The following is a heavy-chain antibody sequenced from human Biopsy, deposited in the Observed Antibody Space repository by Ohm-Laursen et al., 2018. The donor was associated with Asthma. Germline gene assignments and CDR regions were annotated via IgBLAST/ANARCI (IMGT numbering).Heavy chain of an antibody. CDR1: GDSFSNYA. CDR3: ARGYSGSDRIVYYYSGLEV. V-gene: IGHV1-69*13. Sequence: SVKVSCKSSGDSFSNYAISWVRQAPGQGLEWMGGLIPVLGTPDHAQMFEGRVTITADESTNTAYMELSSLSSEDTAVYYCARGYSGSDRIVYYYSGLEVWGQGTTVIVSS. J-gene: IGHJ6*02. CDR2: LIPVLGTP. D-gene: IGHD5-12*01.